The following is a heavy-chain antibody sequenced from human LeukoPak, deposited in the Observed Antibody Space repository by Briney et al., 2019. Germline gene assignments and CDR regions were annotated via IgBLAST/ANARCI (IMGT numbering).Heavy chain of an antibody. CDR2: IYYSGST. J-gene: IGHJ3*02. V-gene: IGHV4-59*01. CDR3: AREDDSSGWYFALDI. CDR1: GGSISSYY. Sequence: SETLSLTCAVSGGSISSYYWSWIRQPPGKGLEWIGYIYYSGSTNYNPSLKSRVTISVDTSKNQFSLKLSSVTAADTAVYYCAREDDSSGWYFALDIWGQGTMVTVSS. D-gene: IGHD6-19*01.